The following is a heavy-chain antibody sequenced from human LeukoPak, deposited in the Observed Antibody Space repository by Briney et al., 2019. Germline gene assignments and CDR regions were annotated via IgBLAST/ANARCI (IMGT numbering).Heavy chain of an antibody. CDR2: INHSGST. D-gene: IGHD3-22*01. CDR1: GGSFSGYY. J-gene: IGHJ4*02. V-gene: IGHV4-34*01. CDR3: ARTHYYDSSGYLGPWGDLDY. Sequence: SETLSLTCAVHGGSFSGYYWSWIRQPPGKGLEWIGEINHSGSTNYNPSLKSRVTISVDTSKNQFSLKLSSVTAADTAVCYCARTHYYDSSGYLGPWGDLDYWGQGTLVTVSS.